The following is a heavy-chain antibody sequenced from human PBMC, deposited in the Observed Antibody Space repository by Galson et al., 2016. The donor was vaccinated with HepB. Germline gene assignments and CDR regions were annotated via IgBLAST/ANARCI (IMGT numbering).Heavy chain of an antibody. J-gene: IGHJ4*02. CDR3: AKAKEINAGSFDY. Sequence: SLRLSCAASGFTFSTRAMNWVRQAPGTGLQWVSGVGGGGDYTYYADSVRGRFTISRDNSKNTMYLQMNSLRAEDTAVYYSAKAKEINAGSFDYWGQGTLVTVSS. CDR2: VGGGGDYT. V-gene: IGHV3-23*01. CDR1: GFTFSTRA. D-gene: IGHD2-8*01.